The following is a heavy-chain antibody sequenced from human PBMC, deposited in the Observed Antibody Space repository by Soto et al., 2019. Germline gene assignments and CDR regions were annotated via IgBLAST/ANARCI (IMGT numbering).Heavy chain of an antibody. CDR1: GGTFSSYA. V-gene: IGHV1-69*01. Sequence: QVQLVQSGAEVKKPGSSVKVSCKASGGTFSSYAISWVRQAPGQGLEWMGGIIPIFGTANYAQKVQGRVTITADESTSTAYMELSSLSSEDTDVYYCAREFYDFWSGYYSVYYYYYGMDVWGQGTTVTVSS. J-gene: IGHJ6*02. D-gene: IGHD3-3*01. CDR2: IIPIFGTA. CDR3: AREFYDFWSGYYSVYYYYYGMDV.